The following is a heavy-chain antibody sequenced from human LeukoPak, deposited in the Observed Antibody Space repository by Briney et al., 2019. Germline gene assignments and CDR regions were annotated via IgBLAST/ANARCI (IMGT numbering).Heavy chain of an antibody. CDR3: AKDGGVPQSSVVGATTGDY. D-gene: IGHD1-26*01. Sequence: PGGSLRLSCAASGFTFSNYWMHWVRQAPGKGPVWISRVSRDGRGAIYADSVKGRFTISRDNAKNTLYLQMNSLRAEDTAVYYCAKDGGVPQSSVVGATTGDYWGQGTLVTVSS. J-gene: IGHJ4*02. CDR1: GFTFSNYW. V-gene: IGHV3-74*01. CDR2: VSRDGRGA.